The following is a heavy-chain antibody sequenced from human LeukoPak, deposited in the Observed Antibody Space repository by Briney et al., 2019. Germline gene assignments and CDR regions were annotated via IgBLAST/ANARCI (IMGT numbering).Heavy chain of an antibody. V-gene: IGHV3-48*01. CDR2: LTRTSSAT. J-gene: IGHJ5*01. CDR1: GFRFSSYD. D-gene: IGHD5-18*01. CDR3: ATGGSEYRSDWFDS. Sequence: GGSLRLSCVGSGFRFSSYDMNWVRQAPGRGLEWLSYLTRTSSATWYADSVKGRFTIFRDNAKSSLYLQMNSLRVEDTAVYYCATGGSEYRSDWFDSWGQGTLVNVAS.